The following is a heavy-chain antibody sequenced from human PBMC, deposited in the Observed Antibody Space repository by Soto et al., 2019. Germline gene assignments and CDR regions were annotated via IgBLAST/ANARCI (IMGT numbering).Heavy chain of an antibody. D-gene: IGHD6-19*01. CDR1: GFTFSSYD. J-gene: IGHJ4*02. CDR2: ISGSGGSTNF. Sequence: PGGSLRLSCAASGFTFSSYDMSWVRQAPGKGLEWVSTISGSGGSTNFDYADSVKGRFTISRDNAKNLVSLQMSSLRGEDTALYYCAKFTEPGYSSIWYYFEYWGQRSPFTGSS. CDR3: AKFTEPGYSSIWYYFEY. V-gene: IGHV3-23*01.